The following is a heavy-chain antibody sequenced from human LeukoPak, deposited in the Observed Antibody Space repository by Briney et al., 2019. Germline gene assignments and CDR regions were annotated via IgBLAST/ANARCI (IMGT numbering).Heavy chain of an antibody. V-gene: IGHV4-39*02. D-gene: IGHD3-10*01. CDR3: ARDRVTGPSDH. Sequence: SETLSLTCTVSGGSISSSSYYWGWIRQPPGKGLEWIGSIYYSGSTYYNPSLKSRVTISVDTSKNQFSLKLSSVTAADTAVYYCARDRVTGPSDHWGQGTLVTVSS. J-gene: IGHJ5*02. CDR2: IYYSGST. CDR1: GGSISSSSYY.